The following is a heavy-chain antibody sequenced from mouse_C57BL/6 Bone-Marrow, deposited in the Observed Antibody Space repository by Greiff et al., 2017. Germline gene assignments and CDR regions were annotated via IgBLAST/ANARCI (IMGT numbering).Heavy chain of an antibody. CDR2: LDPNSGGT. D-gene: IGHD1-1*01. CDR1: GYTFTSYW. J-gene: IGHJ3*01. Sequence: QVQLQQPGAELVKPGASVKLSCKASGYTFTSYWMHWVKQRPGRGLAWIGRLDPNSGGTKYNEQFKSTATLTVDKPSSPAYMQLSSLTSEDSAFYYCARGEYYGSSYEFAYWGQGTLGTVSA. CDR3: ARGEYYGSSYEFAY. V-gene: IGHV1-72*01.